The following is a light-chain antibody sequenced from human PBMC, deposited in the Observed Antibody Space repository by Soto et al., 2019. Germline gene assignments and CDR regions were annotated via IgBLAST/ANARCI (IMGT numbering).Light chain of an antibody. CDR2: HAS. CDR3: QQAYSFPIT. Sequence: DIQLTQSPSTLPASVGDRVTITCRASQSISNWLAWYHQKPGTAPKLLIYHASTLESGVPSRFSGSGSGTDFTLTINSLQPEDFATYYCQQAYSFPITFGQGTRLETK. J-gene: IGKJ5*01. V-gene: IGKV1-5*01. CDR1: QSISNW.